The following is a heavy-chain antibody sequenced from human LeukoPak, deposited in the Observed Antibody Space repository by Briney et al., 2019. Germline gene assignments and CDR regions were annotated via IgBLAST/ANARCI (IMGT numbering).Heavy chain of an antibody. Sequence: GGSLRLSCAASGFTFSSYWMSWVRQAPGKGLEWVANIKQDGSEKYYVDSVKGRFTISRDNAKNSLYLQMNSLRAEDTAVYYCARGAGSGSGSAFDIWGQGTMVTVSS. CDR1: GFTFSSYW. CDR2: IKQDGSEK. D-gene: IGHD1-1*01. J-gene: IGHJ3*02. V-gene: IGHV3-7*01. CDR3: ARGAGSGSGSAFDI.